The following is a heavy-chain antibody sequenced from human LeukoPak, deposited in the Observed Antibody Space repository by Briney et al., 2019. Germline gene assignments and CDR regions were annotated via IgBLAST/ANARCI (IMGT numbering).Heavy chain of an antibody. J-gene: IGHJ6*03. CDR1: GGSISGGSYY. CDR2: VYSSGTT. V-gene: IGHV4-61*02. Sequence: SETLSLTCTVSGGSISGGSYYWSWIRQPAGWGLEYIGRVYSSGTTTYNPSLKSRVTISRDTSKNQLFLKLRSVTAADTAVYYCARAHGYYYYMDVWGKGTTVTVSS. CDR3: ARAHGYYYYMDV.